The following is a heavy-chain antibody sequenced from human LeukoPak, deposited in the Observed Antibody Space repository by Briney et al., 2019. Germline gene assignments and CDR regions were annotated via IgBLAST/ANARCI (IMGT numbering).Heavy chain of an antibody. CDR1: GYTFTSYD. CDR3: ARRSKARRGGYDPAVFDY. V-gene: IGHV1-8*01. Sequence: ASVKVSCKASGYTFTSYDINWVRQATGQGLEWMGWMNPNSGNTGYAQKFQGRVTRTRNTSISTAYMELSSLRSEDTAVYYCARRSKARRGGYDPAVFDYWGQGTLVTVSS. D-gene: IGHD5-12*01. J-gene: IGHJ4*02. CDR2: MNPNSGNT.